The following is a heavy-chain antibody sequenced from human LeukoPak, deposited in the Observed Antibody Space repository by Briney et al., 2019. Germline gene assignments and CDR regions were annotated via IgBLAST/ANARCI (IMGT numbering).Heavy chain of an antibody. CDR1: SGSICSSSYY. D-gene: IGHD1-1*01. V-gene: IGHV4-39*07. CDR2: LHFSGST. J-gene: IGHJ3*02. Sequence: PSETLSLTCTVSSGSICSSSYYWAWIRQPPGTGLEWIGSLHFSGSTYYNLSLKSRVTMSVDTSKNQFSLKMTSVTAADTAIFYCARTSRTSGTTLPGDAIDIWGQGTMVTVSS. CDR3: ARTSRTSGTTLPGDAIDI.